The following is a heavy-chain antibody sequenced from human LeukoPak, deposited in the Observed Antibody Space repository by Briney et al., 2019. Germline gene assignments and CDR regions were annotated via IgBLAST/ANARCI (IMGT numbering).Heavy chain of an antibody. J-gene: IGHJ3*01. V-gene: IGHV3-23*01. Sequence: GGSLRLSCAASGFTFSRCAMSWVRQAPGKGLEWVSGISGSGGSTYYADSVQGRFTISRDNSKNMLYLQMNSLRAEDTAVYFCAKDPNGDYIGTFDVWGQGTMITVSS. CDR3: AKDPNGDYIGTFDV. CDR2: ISGSGGST. CDR1: GFTFSRCA. D-gene: IGHD4-17*01.